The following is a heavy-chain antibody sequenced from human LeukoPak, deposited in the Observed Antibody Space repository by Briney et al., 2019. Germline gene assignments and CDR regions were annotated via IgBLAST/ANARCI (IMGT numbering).Heavy chain of an antibody. CDR1: GDSVSSKSAA. CDR3: VREVDIVVVTAVNFDY. D-gene: IGHD2-21*02. CDR2: TYYRSKWSS. Sequence: SQTLSLTCVISGDSVSSKSAAWNWIRQSPSRGLEWLGRTYYRSKWSSDYAVSVESRIIINPDTSTNQFSLQLNSVTPEDTAVYYCVREVDIVVVTAVNFDYWGQGTLVTVSS. V-gene: IGHV6-1*01. J-gene: IGHJ4*02.